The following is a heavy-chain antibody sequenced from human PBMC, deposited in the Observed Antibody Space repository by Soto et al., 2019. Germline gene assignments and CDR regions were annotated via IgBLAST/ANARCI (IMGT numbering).Heavy chain of an antibody. CDR2: ISGSGGST. CDR3: AKKGCSGGSCYPSWFDP. J-gene: IGHJ5*02. V-gene: IGHV3-23*01. CDR1: GFTFGSYA. Sequence: EVQLLESGGGAVQPGGSLRLSCAASGFTFGSYAMSWVRQAPGKGLEWVSGISGSGGSTDYADSVKGRFTISRDNSKNTLYLQMNSLGAEDTALYYGAKKGCSGGSCYPSWFDPWGRGTLVTVSS. D-gene: IGHD2-15*01.